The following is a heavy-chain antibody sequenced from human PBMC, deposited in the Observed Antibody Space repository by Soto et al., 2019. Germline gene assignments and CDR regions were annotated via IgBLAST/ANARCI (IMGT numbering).Heavy chain of an antibody. CDR3: AHRVLRTVFGLVTTTAIYFDF. CDR2: LYWDGAK. Sequence: QITLNESGPTVVRPTETLTLTCRFSGFSLTTSGVGVGWIRQSPGKAPEWLALLYWDGAKRYSASLKSRLTIPQDTSKNQVVMTVSDLDPTDTATYSCAHRVLRTVFGLVTTTAIYFDFWGQGTPVAVSS. J-gene: IGHJ4*02. CDR1: GFSLTTSGVG. D-gene: IGHD3-3*01. V-gene: IGHV2-5*02.